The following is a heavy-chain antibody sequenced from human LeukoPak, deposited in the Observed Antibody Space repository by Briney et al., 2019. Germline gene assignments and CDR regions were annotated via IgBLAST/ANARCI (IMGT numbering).Heavy chain of an antibody. CDR2: ISSSSSYI. J-gene: IGHJ6*02. CDR3: ARRKSDYYYGSGSYYSSTNGMDV. Sequence: GGSLILSCAASGFTFSSYSMNWVRQAPGKGLEWVSSISSSSSYIYYADSVKGRFTISRDNAKNSLYLQMNSLRAEDTAVYYCARRKSDYYYGSGSYYSSTNGMDVWGQGTTVTVSS. CDR1: GFTFSSYS. V-gene: IGHV3-21*01. D-gene: IGHD3-10*01.